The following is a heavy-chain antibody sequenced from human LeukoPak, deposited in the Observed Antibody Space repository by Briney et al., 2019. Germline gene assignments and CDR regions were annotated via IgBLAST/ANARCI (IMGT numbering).Heavy chain of an antibody. V-gene: IGHV1-18*01. CDR2: ISAYNGNT. Sequence: ASVKVSCKASGYTFTSYGISWVRQAPGQGLEWMGWISAYNGNTNHAQKLQGRVTMTTDTSTSTAYMELRSLRSDDTAVYYCARASRFSVPYHYDSSGKNFDYWGQGTLVTVSS. CDR1: GYTFTSYG. CDR3: ARASRFSVPYHYDSSGKNFDY. D-gene: IGHD3-22*01. J-gene: IGHJ4*02.